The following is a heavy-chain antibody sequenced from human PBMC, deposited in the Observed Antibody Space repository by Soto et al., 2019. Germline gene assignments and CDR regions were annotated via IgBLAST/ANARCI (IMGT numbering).Heavy chain of an antibody. CDR1: GYTFTNYW. J-gene: IGHJ6*02. CDR2: IYPGDSDT. CDR3: AASIFYYGMDV. V-gene: IGHV5-51*01. Sequence: GESLKISCKGFGYTFTNYWIGWVRQMPGKGPEWMGIIYPGDSDTKYNPSFQGQVAISADKSITTTYLQWSSLKASDTAIYYCAASIFYYGMDVWGQGTTVTVSS.